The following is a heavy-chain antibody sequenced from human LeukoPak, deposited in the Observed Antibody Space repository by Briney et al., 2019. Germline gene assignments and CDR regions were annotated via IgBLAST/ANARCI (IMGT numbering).Heavy chain of an antibody. CDR1: GYTFTSYG. CDR3: ARSTLLWFGSSWFDP. CDR2: ISAYNGNT. J-gene: IGHJ5*02. V-gene: IGHV1-18*04. Sequence: ASVKVSCKASGYTFTSYGISWVRQAPGQGLEWMGWISAYNGNTNYARKLQGRVTMTTDTSTSTAYMELRSLGSDDTAVYYCARSTLLWFGSSWFDPWGQGTLVIVSS. D-gene: IGHD3-10*01.